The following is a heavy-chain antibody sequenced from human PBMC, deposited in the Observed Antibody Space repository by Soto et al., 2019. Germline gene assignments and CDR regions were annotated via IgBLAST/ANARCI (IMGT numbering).Heavy chain of an antibody. V-gene: IGHV2-5*02. J-gene: IGHJ5*02. Sequence: QITLKESGPTLVKPTQTLTLTCTFSGFSLSTSGVGVGWIRQPPGKALEWLALIYWADDKRYSPSLKSRLNIAKDTSKNQVVLTMTNIDPVNTATYYCPHSLYGSGSYYRFDPWGQGTLVTVSS. D-gene: IGHD3-10*01. CDR1: GFSLSTSGVG. CDR3: PHSLYGSGSYYRFDP. CDR2: IYWADDK.